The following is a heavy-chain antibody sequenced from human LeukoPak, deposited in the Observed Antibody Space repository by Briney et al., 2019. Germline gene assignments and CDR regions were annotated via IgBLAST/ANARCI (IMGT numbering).Heavy chain of an antibody. Sequence: ASVKVSFKASGYTFTSYGISWVRQAPGQGLEWMGWISAYNGNTNYAQKLQGRVTMTTDTSTSTAYMELRSLRSDDTAVYYCARDKPYSSGWYGIDAFDIWGQGTMVTVSS. V-gene: IGHV1-18*01. J-gene: IGHJ3*02. CDR2: ISAYNGNT. CDR3: ARDKPYSSGWYGIDAFDI. D-gene: IGHD6-19*01. CDR1: GYTFTSYG.